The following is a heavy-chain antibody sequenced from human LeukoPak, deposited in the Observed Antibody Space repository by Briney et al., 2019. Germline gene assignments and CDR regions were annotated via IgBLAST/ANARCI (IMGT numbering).Heavy chain of an antibody. CDR2: INSDGSST. D-gene: IGHD1-26*01. V-gene: IGHV3-74*01. CDR1: GFTFSSYW. J-gene: IGHJ5*02. CDR3: ARGGSRMSWFDP. Sequence: GGSLRLSCAASGFTFSSYWMHWVRQAPGKGLVWVSRINSDGSSTSYADSVKGRFTISRDNAKNTLYLQMNSLRAEDTAVYYCARGGSRMSWFDPWGQGTLVTVSS.